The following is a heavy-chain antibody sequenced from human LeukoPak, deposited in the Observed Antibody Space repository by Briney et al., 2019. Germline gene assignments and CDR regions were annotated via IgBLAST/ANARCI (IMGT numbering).Heavy chain of an antibody. CDR2: IYYGGST. CDR3: ARDRIVGVERPVDV. D-gene: IGHD1-26*01. CDR1: GGSLSSSSCH. J-gene: IGHJ6*02. Sequence: SETLSLTCTVSGGSLSSSSCHWGWIRQSPGKGLEWIGNIYYGGSTYYNPSLQSRVTISVDTSKNQFSLKLGSETAADTAVYYCARDRIVGVERPVDVWGQGTTVTVSS. V-gene: IGHV4-39*02.